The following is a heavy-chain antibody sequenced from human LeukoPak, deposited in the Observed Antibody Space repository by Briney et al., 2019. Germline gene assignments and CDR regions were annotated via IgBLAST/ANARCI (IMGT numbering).Heavy chain of an antibody. CDR2: ISGSGGST. CDR3: ANPQQLVPPAY. J-gene: IGHJ4*02. D-gene: IGHD6-13*01. V-gene: IGHV3-23*01. Sequence: GGPLRLSCAASGFTFSSYAMSWVRQAPGKGLEWVSAISGSGGSTYYADSVKGRFTISRDNSKNTLYLQMNSLRAEDTAVYYCANPQQLVPPAYWGQGTLVTVSS. CDR1: GFTFSSYA.